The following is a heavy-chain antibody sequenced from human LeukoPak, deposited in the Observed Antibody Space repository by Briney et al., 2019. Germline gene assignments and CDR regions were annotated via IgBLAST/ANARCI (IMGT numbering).Heavy chain of an antibody. CDR3: ARDPTYYYGSGSYLVFGGEQNWFDP. CDR2: INPNSGGT. CDR1: GYTFTGYY. J-gene: IGHJ5*02. V-gene: IGHV1-2*02. Sequence: GASVKVSCKASGYTFTGYYMHWVRQAPGQGLEWMGWINPNSGGTNYAQKFQGRVTMTRDTSISTAYMELSRLRSDDTAVYYCARDPTYYYGSGSYLVFGGEQNWFDPWGQGTLVTVSS. D-gene: IGHD3-10*01.